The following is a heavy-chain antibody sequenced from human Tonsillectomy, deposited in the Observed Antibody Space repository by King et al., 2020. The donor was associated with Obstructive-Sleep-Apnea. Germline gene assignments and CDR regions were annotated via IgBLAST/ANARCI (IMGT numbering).Heavy chain of an antibody. V-gene: IGHV3-48*04. J-gene: IGHJ6*02. Sequence: VQLVESGGGLVQPGGSLRLSCAASGFTFSSYSMNWVRQAPGKGLEWVSYISSSSSTIYYADSVKGRFTISRDNAKNSLYLQMNSLRAEDTAVYYCAREYGDYYYYYYGMDVWGQGTTVTVSS. CDR1: GFTFSSYS. CDR3: AREYGDYYYYYYGMDV. CDR2: ISSSSSTI. D-gene: IGHD4-17*01.